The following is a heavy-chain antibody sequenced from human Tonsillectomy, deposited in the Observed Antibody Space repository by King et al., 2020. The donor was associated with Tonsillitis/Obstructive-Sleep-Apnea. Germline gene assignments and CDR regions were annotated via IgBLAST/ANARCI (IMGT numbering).Heavy chain of an antibody. CDR1: GGSFSGYY. J-gene: IGHJ3*02. D-gene: IGHD3-9*01. V-gene: IGHV4-34*01. CDR3: AMTSYYDILTGYLKTDAFDI. CDR2: INHSGST. Sequence: VQLQQWGAGLLKPSETLSLTCAVYGGSFSGYYWSWIRQPPGKGLEWIGEINHSGSTNYNPSLKSRVTISVDTSKNQFSLKLSSVTAADTAVYYWAMTSYYDILTGYLKTDAFDIWGQGTMVTVSS.